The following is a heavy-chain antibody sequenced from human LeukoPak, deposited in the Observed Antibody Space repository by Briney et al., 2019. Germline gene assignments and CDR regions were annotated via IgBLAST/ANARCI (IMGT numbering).Heavy chain of an antibody. CDR3: ARAKQLARAPFDY. D-gene: IGHD6-6*01. J-gene: IGHJ4*02. CDR2: INIDGSST. CDR1: GFSLSNYW. Sequence: GRSLRLSCAASGFSLSNYWMHWVRQAPGKGLVWVSRINIDGSSTTYADSVKGRFTISRDNAMNTVYLQMNSLRAEDTAVYYCARAKQLARAPFDYWGQGTLVTVSS. V-gene: IGHV3-74*01.